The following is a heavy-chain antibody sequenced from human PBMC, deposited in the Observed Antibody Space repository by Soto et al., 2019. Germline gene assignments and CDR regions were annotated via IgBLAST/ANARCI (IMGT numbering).Heavy chain of an antibody. J-gene: IGHJ6*04. V-gene: IGHV3-21*06. D-gene: IGHD6-6*01. CDR1: GFTFTNHR. Sequence: GGSLRLSCATSGFTFTNHRMNWVRQAPGKGLEWVASISGSGKDTFYRDSVKGRFTISRDNAESSLVLQMNSLTVDDTAVYHCARVHLVRTSSYYCGMDVWGTGTTVTVSS. CDR2: ISGSGKDT. CDR3: ARVHLVRTSSYYCGMDV.